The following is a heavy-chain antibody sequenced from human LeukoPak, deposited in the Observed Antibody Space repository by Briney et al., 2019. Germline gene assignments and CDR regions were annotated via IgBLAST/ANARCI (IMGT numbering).Heavy chain of an antibody. CDR3: ATVGVAVAGTNYYYGMDV. Sequence: ASVKVSCKVSGHTLTELSMHWVRQAPGKGLEWMGGFDPEDGETIYAQKFQGRVTMTEDTSTDTAYMELSSLRSEDTAVYYCATVGVAVAGTNYYYGMDVWGQGTTVTVSS. CDR2: FDPEDGET. CDR1: GHTLTELS. V-gene: IGHV1-24*01. D-gene: IGHD6-19*01. J-gene: IGHJ6*02.